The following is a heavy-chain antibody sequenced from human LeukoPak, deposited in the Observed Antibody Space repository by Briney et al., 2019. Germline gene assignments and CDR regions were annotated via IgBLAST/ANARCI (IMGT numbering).Heavy chain of an antibody. Sequence: SETLSLTRAVYGVSLCGYYWSCIRAPPGGGVEWSVDINHSGSPQYNPPLKSRVTISVDTFKNQFSQKLSSVNAADMAVYYCAGRLLTYYYDSSNYSDDAFDIWGQGTMVTVSS. V-gene: IGHV4-34*01. D-gene: IGHD3-22*01. CDR2: INHSGSP. CDR1: GVSLCGYY. J-gene: IGHJ3*02. CDR3: AGRLLTYYYDSSNYSDDAFDI.